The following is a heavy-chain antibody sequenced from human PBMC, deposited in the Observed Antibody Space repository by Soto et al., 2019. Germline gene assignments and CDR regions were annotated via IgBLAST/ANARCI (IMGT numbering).Heavy chain of an antibody. V-gene: IGHV3-23*01. CDR2: ISGSGGST. D-gene: IGHD3-9*01. Sequence: PGGSLGLSSAASDFTFSSYSMSRVRQALGKGLEWVSPISGSGGSTYYADSVKGRFTISRDNSKNTLYLQMNSLRAEDTAVYYLAKGYFDWLLLGPFEYWGQGTLVSVSS. J-gene: IGHJ4*02. CDR1: DFTFSSYS. CDR3: AKGYFDWLLLGPFEY.